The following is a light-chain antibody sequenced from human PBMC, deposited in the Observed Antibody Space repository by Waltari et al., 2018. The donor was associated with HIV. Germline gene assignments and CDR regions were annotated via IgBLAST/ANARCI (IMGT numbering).Light chain of an antibody. V-gene: IGLV7-46*01. J-gene: IGLJ2*01. CDR1: TGPVTSGHH. Sequence: QAVVTQELSLTVSPGVTVTLTSGSSTGPVTSGHHPYWFQQKSGQAPRTLIYDTFNKHSWTPARFSGSLLGGKAALTLSGAQPEDEAEYFCLLSFAGARPVVFGGGTNLTVL. CDR2: DTF. CDR3: LLSFAGARPVV.